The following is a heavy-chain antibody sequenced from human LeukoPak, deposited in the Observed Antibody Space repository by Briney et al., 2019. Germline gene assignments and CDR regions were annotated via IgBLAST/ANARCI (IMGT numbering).Heavy chain of an antibody. CDR3: VRAYSANAYGYGY. CDR2: ISASSNRI. CDR1: GFTFSSYS. D-gene: IGHD5-18*01. Sequence: GGSLRLSCAASGFTFSSYSMSWVRQAPGKGLEWIAYISASSNRIYYADSVKGRFTISRDNAKNSLYLQMNSLTDEDTATYYCVRAYSANAYGYGYWGQGTLVTVSS. V-gene: IGHV3-48*02. J-gene: IGHJ4*02.